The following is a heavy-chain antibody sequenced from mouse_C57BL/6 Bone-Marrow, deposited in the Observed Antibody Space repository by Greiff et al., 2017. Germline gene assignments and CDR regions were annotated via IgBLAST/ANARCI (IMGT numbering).Heavy chain of an antibody. CDR1: GFTFSDYY. D-gene: IGHD1-1*01. J-gene: IGHJ1*03. CDR2: INYDGSST. V-gene: IGHV5-16*01. CDR3: ARETTVVASPWYFDV. Sequence: EVKLMESEGGLVQPGSSMKLSCTASGFTFSDYYMAWVRQVPEKGLEWVANINYDGSSTYYLDSLKSRFIISRDNAKNILYLQMSSLKSEDTATYYCARETTVVASPWYFDVWGTGTTVTVSS.